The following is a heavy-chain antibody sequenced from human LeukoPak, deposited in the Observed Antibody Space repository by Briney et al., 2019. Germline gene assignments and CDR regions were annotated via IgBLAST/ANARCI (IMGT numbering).Heavy chain of an antibody. V-gene: IGHV4-4*07. CDR3: ARGWSYADY. D-gene: IGHD3-16*01. J-gene: IGHJ4*02. CDR1: GDSIGSYY. Sequence: SETLSLTCTVSGDSIGSYYWSWIRQPAGKGLQWIGRIYTSGGTMYNPSLKSRVTMSVDTSKNQFSLKLRSVTAADTAVYYCARGWSYADYWGQGTLVTVSS. CDR2: IYTSGGT.